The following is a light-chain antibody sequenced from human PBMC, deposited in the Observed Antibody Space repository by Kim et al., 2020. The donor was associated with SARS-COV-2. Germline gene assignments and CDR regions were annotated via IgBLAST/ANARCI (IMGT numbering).Light chain of an antibody. CDR3: LQHNTYPST. V-gene: IGKV1-17*01. CDR2: GAC. J-gene: IGKJ5*01. Sequence: AAGGGRVTITWRAKQDIRNDLGWYQQNPGTAPKRLIDGACSLQSVVPSRFSGSGAGTEFTITSSSLQADDFATYCCLQHNTYPSTFGQGTRLEIK. CDR1: QDIRND.